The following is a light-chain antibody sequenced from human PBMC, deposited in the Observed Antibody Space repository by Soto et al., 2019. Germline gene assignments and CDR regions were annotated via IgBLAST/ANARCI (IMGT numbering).Light chain of an antibody. CDR2: GNT. V-gene: IGLV1-40*01. J-gene: IGLJ3*02. Sequence: QSVLTQPPSVSGAPGQRVTISCTGSSSNIGAGYDVHWYQQLPGTAPKLLVSGNTNRPSGVPDRFSGSKSGTSASLAITGLQAEDEADHYCQSYDSSLSYWVFGGGTKVTVL. CDR1: SSNIGAGYD. CDR3: QSYDSSLSYWV.